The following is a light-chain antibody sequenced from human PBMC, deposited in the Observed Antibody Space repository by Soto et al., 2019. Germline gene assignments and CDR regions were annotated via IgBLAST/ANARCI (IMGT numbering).Light chain of an antibody. J-gene: IGKJ1*01. CDR2: GAS. Sequence: EIVLTQSPATLSVSPGERATLSCRASQSVSSNFAWYQQKPGQAPRLLMYGASTRASGIPARFSGSGSGTEFTLTISSLQSEEFAVYYCHQYDDWPPTFGQGTKVEIK. V-gene: IGKV3-15*01. CDR1: QSVSSN. CDR3: HQYDDWPPT.